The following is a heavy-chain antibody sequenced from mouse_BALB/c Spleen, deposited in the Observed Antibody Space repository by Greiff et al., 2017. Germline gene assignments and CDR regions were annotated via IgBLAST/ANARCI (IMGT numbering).Heavy chain of an antibody. V-gene: IGHV3-2*02. CDR2: ISYSGST. Sequence: EVQLVESGPGLVKPSQSLSLTCTVTGYSITSDYAWNWIRQFPGNKLEWMGYISYSGSTSYNPSLKSRISITRDTSKNQFFLQLNSVTTEDTATYYCARGYEGFAYWGQGTLVTVSA. J-gene: IGHJ3*01. CDR3: ARGYEGFAY. D-gene: IGHD2-14*01. CDR1: GYSITSDYA.